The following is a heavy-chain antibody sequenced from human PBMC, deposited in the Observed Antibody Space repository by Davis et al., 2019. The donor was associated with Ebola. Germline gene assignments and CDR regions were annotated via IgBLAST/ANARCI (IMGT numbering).Heavy chain of an antibody. CDR3: ARGRWNYAMDY. CDR2: ITNGGSTN. J-gene: IGHJ4*02. Sequence: GGSLRLSCIASGFSFNSYTMNWVRQAPGKGLEWLSYITNGGSTNSYADSVKGRFTVSRDNAKNSLFLQMNSLRDEDTAVYYCARGRWNYAMDYWGLGTLVTASS. CDR1: GFSFNSYT. D-gene: IGHD1-7*01. V-gene: IGHV3-48*02.